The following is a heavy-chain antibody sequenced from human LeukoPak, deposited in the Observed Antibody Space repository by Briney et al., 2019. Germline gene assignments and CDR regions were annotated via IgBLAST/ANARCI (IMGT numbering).Heavy chain of an antibody. J-gene: IGHJ4*02. CDR1: GFTFCSYA. D-gene: IGHD3-9*01. CDR2: ISYDGSNK. CDR3: ARPSGDILTGYYGL. Sequence: QSGGSLRLSCAASGFTFCSYAMHWVRQAPGKGLEWVAVISYDGSNKYYADSVKGRFTISRDNSKNTLYLQMNSLRAEDTAVYYCARPSGDILTGYYGLWGQGTLVTVSS. V-gene: IGHV3-30-3*01.